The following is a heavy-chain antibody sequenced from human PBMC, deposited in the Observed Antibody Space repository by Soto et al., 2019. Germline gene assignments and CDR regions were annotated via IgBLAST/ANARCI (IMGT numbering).Heavy chain of an antibody. CDR1: GYTFTGYY. Sequence: ASVKVSCKASGYTFTGYYMHWVRQAPGQGLEWMGWINPNSGGTNCAQKFQGWVTMTRDTSISPAYMELSRLRSDDTAVYYCARNGDYYYYGMDVWGQGTTVTVSS. J-gene: IGHJ6*02. CDR3: ARNGDYYYYGMDV. D-gene: IGHD2-8*01. CDR2: INPNSGGT. V-gene: IGHV1-2*04.